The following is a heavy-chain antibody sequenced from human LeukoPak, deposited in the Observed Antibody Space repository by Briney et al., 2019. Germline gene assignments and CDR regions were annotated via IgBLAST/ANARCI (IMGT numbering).Heavy chain of an antibody. J-gene: IGHJ4*02. V-gene: IGHV1-3*01. D-gene: IGHD3-9*01. CDR1: GYTFTYYA. CDR3: AREGMTYYDILTGYYKEYYFDY. CDR2: INAVNGNT. Sequence: ASVRVSCKASGYTFTYYAMHWVRQAPGQRLEWMGWINAVNGNTKYSQKFQGRVTITRDTSASAAYMELSSLRSEDTAVYYCAREGMTYYDILTGYYKEYYFDYWGKGTLVTVSS.